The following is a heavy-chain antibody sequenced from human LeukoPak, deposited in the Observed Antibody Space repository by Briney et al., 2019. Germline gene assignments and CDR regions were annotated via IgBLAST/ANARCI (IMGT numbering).Heavy chain of an antibody. V-gene: IGHV3-30*02. CDR1: GFSFSSYG. D-gene: IGHD6-13*01. J-gene: IGHJ5*02. Sequence: GGSLGLSCAASGFSFSSYGMHWVRQAPGKGLEWVAFIRSDGDNKYYADSVKGRFTISRDNSKNTLYLQMISLRTEDTAVYYCAKARDGIAAAGSLDPWGQGTLVTVSS. CDR2: IRSDGDNK. CDR3: AKARDGIAAAGSLDP.